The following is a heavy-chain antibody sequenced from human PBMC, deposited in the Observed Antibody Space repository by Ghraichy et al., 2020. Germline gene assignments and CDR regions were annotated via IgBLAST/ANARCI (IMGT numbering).Heavy chain of an antibody. CDR2: ISYDGSNK. CDR1: GFTFSSYG. V-gene: IGHV3-30*18. D-gene: IGHD2-15*01. Sequence: GGALRLSCAASGFTFSSYGMHWVRQAPGKGLEWVAVISYDGSNKYYADSVKGRFTISRDNSKNTLYLQMNSLRAEDTAVYYCAKDLRGRGGFDYWGQGTLVTVSS. J-gene: IGHJ4*02. CDR3: AKDLRGRGGFDY.